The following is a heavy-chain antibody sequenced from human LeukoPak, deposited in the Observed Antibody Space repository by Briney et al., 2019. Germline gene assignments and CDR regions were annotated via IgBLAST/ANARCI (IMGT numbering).Heavy chain of an antibody. J-gene: IGHJ5*02. Sequence: GGSLRLSCAASGFTVSSNYMSWVRQAPGKGLEWVSIIYSGGTSYYADSVKGRFTISRDNSKNTLYLQMNSLRAEDTAVYSCARGSVRGEFDPWGQGTLVTVSS. CDR1: GFTVSSNY. V-gene: IGHV3-53*01. CDR2: IYSGGTS. D-gene: IGHD3-10*01. CDR3: ARGSVRGEFDP.